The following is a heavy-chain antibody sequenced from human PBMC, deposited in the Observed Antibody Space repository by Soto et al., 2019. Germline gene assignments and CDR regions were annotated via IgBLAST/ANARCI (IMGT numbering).Heavy chain of an antibody. Sequence: QVQLQQWGAGLLKPSETLSLTCAVYGGSFSGYYWSWIRQPPGKGLEWIGEINQSGSTNYNPSLKSQVTISVDTSKNQSSLKLSSVTAADTAVYYCARVGDHRGYSYGYWYYDYGMDVWGQGTTVTVSS. V-gene: IGHV4-34*01. CDR2: INQSGST. CDR3: ARVGDHRGYSYGYWYYDYGMDV. D-gene: IGHD5-18*01. CDR1: GGSFSGYY. J-gene: IGHJ6*02.